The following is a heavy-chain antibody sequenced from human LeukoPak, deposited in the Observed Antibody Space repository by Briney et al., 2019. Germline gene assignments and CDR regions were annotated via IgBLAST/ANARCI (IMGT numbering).Heavy chain of an antibody. V-gene: IGHV4-59*01. CDR2: IYYSGST. D-gene: IGHD3-3*01. CDR1: GGSISSYY. Sequence: SETLSLTCTVSGGSISSYYWSWIRQPPGKGLEWIGYIYYSGSTNYNPSLKSRDTISVDTSKNQFSLKLSSVTAADTAVYYCARTYYDFWSGPRNYYYMDVWGKGTTVTVSS. CDR3: ARTYYDFWSGPRNYYYMDV. J-gene: IGHJ6*03.